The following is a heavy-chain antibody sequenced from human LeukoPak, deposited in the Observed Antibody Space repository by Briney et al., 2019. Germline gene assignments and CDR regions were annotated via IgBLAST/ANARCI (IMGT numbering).Heavy chain of an antibody. CDR1: GGSISSGDYC. J-gene: IGHJ4*02. V-gene: IGHV4-30-4*01. CDR2: IYYSGST. D-gene: IGHD6-13*01. CDR3: ARLDGSWYREFDY. Sequence: SETLSLTCTVSGGSISSGDYCWSWLRQPPGKGLEWIGYIYYSGSTYYNPSLKSRVTISVDTSKNQFSLKLSSVTAADTAVYYCARLDGSWYREFDYWGQGTLVTVSS.